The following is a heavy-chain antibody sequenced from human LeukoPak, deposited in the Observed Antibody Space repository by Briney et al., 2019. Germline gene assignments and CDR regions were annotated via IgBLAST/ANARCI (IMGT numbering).Heavy chain of an antibody. CDR2: INHSGGT. CDR1: GGSFSGYY. J-gene: IGHJ3*02. Sequence: PSETLSLTCAVYGGSFSGYYWSWIRQPPGKGLEWIGEINHSGGTNYNPSLKSRVTISVDTSKNQFSLKMSSVTAADTAVYYCAKGLRYPSLNDAFDIWGQGTMVTVSS. CDR3: AKGLRYPSLNDAFDI. D-gene: IGHD3-9*01. V-gene: IGHV4-34*01.